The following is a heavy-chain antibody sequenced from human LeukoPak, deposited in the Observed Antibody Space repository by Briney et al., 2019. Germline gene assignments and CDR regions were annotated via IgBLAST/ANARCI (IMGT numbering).Heavy chain of an antibody. Sequence: PGGSLRLSCAASGFTFDDYAMTWVRQAPGKGLEWVSGINWNGGSTGYADSVKGRFTISRDNAKNSLYLQMNSLRAEDTAFYYCARDRIVGATSPGGYWGQGTLATVSS. CDR3: ARDRIVGATSPGGY. CDR2: INWNGGST. J-gene: IGHJ4*02. CDR1: GFTFDDYA. D-gene: IGHD1-26*01. V-gene: IGHV3-20*04.